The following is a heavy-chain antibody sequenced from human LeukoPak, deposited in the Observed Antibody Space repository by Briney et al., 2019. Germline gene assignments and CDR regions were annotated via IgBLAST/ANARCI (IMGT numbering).Heavy chain of an antibody. Sequence: GGSLRLSCAASGFTFSSYAVHWVRQAPGKGLEWVAVISYDGSNKYYADSVKGRFTISRDNSKNTLYLQMNSLRAEDTAVYYCARGGWLQLGYYFDYWGQGTLVTVS. CDR2: ISYDGSNK. CDR1: GFTFSSYA. V-gene: IGHV3-30-3*01. D-gene: IGHD5-24*01. J-gene: IGHJ4*02. CDR3: ARGGWLQLGYYFDY.